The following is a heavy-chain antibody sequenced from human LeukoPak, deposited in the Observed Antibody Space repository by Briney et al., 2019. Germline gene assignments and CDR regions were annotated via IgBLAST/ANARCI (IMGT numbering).Heavy chain of an antibody. CDR3: ARASYCSSISCLHGSRSGPDY. CDR1: GFSLFNYG. J-gene: IGHJ4*02. D-gene: IGHD2-2*01. CDR2: VSAYNGNT. Sequence: ASVKVSCEASGFSLFNYGITWVRQAPGQGLEWMGWVSAYNGNTNYAQKFQGRVTMTTDTSTSTAYMEVRSLTSDDTAVYYCARASYCSSISCLHGSRSGPDYWGQGTLVTVSS. V-gene: IGHV1-18*01.